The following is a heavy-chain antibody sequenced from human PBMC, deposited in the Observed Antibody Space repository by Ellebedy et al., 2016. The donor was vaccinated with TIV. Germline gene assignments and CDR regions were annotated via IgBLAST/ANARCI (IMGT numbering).Heavy chain of an antibody. CDR3: ATDGSYGDYRSPTHAFEM. V-gene: IGHV3-7*01. D-gene: IGHD4-17*01. Sequence: GESLKISCGASGFSFRSYWMTWVRQAPGKGLEWVANINQGGSEKYYVDSVKGRFTVSRDNAQNSLFLQMNRLRAEDTAVYYCATDGSYGDYRSPTHAFEMWGQGTLVTVSS. CDR1: GFSFRSYW. J-gene: IGHJ3*02. CDR2: INQGGSEK.